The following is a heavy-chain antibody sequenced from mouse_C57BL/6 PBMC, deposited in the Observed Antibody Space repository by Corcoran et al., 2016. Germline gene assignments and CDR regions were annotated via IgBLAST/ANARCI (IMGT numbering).Heavy chain of an antibody. J-gene: IGHJ2*01. CDR3: ARRNTTEYFDY. Sequence: QVQLQQSGAELVKPGASVKISCKASGYAFSSYWMNWVKQRPGKGLEWIGQIYPGDGDTNYNVKFKGKATLTADKSSSTAYMQLSSLTSEDSAVYFCARRNTTEYFDYWGQGTTLTVSS. V-gene: IGHV1-80*01. D-gene: IGHD1-1*01. CDR2: IYPGDGDT. CDR1: GYAFSSYW.